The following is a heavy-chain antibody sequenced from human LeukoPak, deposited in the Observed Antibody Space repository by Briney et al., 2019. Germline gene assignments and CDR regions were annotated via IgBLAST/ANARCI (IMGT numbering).Heavy chain of an antibody. CDR2: ITNDGSST. Sequence: QTGGSLRLSCAASGLTFSSHWMHWVRQAPGKGLVWVSRITNDGSSTTYADSVKGRFTISRDNAKNTLYLQMKSLRAEDTAVYYCHQVGDNGDYWGQGTLVTVSS. CDR3: HQVGDNGDY. D-gene: IGHD4-17*01. J-gene: IGHJ4*02. CDR1: GLTFSSHW. V-gene: IGHV3-74*01.